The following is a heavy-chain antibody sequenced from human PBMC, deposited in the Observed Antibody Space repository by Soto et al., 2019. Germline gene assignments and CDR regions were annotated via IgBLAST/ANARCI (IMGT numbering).Heavy chain of an antibody. V-gene: IGHV1-69*06. CDR1: GGTFGSYA. D-gene: IGHD2-2*01. CDR2: IIPIPGTA. CDR3: ARSQGSSTSLEIYYYYYYGMDV. J-gene: IGHJ6*02. Sequence: QVQLVQSGAEVKKPGSSVKVSCKASGGTFGSYAISWVRQAPGQGLEWMGGIIPIPGTANYAQKVQGRVTTAADKSTSTPYMELSSLRSEDTAVYYCARSQGSSTSLEIYYYYYYGMDVWGQGTTVTVSS.